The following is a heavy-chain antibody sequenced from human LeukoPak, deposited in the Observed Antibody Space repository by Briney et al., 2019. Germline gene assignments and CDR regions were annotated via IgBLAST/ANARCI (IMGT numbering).Heavy chain of an antibody. D-gene: IGHD5-18*01. CDR1: GYTFTGYY. CDR3: ARARAWIQLWLPY. Sequence: GASVKVSCKASGYTFTGYYMHWVRQAPGQGLEWMEWINPNSGGTNYAQKFQGRVTMTRDTSISTAYMELSRLRSDDTAVYYCARARAWIQLWLPYWGQGTLVTVSS. V-gene: IGHV1-2*02. CDR2: INPNSGGT. J-gene: IGHJ4*02.